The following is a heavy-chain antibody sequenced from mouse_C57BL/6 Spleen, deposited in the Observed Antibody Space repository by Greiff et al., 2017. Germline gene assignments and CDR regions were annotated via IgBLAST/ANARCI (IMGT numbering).Heavy chain of an antibody. D-gene: IGHD1-1*01. CDR1: GFTFSDYY. V-gene: IGHV5-12*01. CDR3: ARHGGTTVVAYYAMDY. CDR2: ISNGGGST. J-gene: IGHJ4*01. Sequence: EVKVVESGGGLVQPGGSLKLSCAASGFTFSDYYMYWVRQTPEKRLEWVAYISNGGGSTYYPDTVKGRFTISRDNAKNTLYLQMSRLKSEDTAMYDCARHGGTTVVAYYAMDYWGQGTSVTVSS.